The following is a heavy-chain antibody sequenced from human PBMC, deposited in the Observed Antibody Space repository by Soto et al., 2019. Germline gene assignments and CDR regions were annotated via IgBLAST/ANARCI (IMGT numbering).Heavy chain of an antibody. J-gene: IGHJ4*02. V-gene: IGHV4-61*01. CDR1: GDSVSSSSYY. D-gene: IGHD3-10*01. CDR2: IYNSVST. CDR3: ASSGY. Sequence: QVQLQESGPGLVKPSETLSLTCAVSGDSVSSSSYYWNWIRQPPGKGLEWIGYIYNSVSTNYNPSLKSRITMSVDTSKNQFYLKLNSVTAADTAVYYCASSGYWGQGTLVTVSS.